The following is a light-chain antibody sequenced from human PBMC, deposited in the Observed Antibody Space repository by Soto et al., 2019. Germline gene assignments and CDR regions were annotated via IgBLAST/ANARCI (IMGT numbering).Light chain of an antibody. CDR2: AAS. V-gene: IGKV1-39*01. CDR1: QGIGSY. Sequence: DIQMTQSPSSLSPSVRDRVTITCRASQGIGSYLNWYQQKPGKAPKFLIYAASSLQSGVPSRFSGSGSGTDFTLTISSLQPEDFATYYCQQSYNTPLTFGPGTKVDIK. CDR3: QQSYNTPLT. J-gene: IGKJ3*01.